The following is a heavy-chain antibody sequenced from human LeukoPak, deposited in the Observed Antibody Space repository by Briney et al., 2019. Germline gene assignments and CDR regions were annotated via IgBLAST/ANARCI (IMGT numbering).Heavy chain of an antibody. CDR1: GFTFSSYR. Sequence: GGSLRLSCAASGFTFSSYRMSWVRQAPGKGLEGVANINQDGSEKYSVHSVRGRFTTSTDNTQNTLYLHKNTLRAEDTAVYYCARDTDGSSWHDYWGQGTLVTVSS. CDR2: INQDGSEK. V-gene: IGHV3-7*01. J-gene: IGHJ4*02. CDR3: ARDTDGSSWHDY. D-gene: IGHD6-13*01.